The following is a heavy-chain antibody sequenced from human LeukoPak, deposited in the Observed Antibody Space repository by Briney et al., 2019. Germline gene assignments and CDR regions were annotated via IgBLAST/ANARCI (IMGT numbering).Heavy chain of an antibody. D-gene: IGHD6-13*01. CDR1: GGAISSYY. V-gene: IGHV4-59*01. Sequence: SETLSLTCTVSGGAISSYYWSWIRQPPGKGLEWIGYIYYSGSTNYNPSLKSRVSISVDTSKNQFSLKLRSVTAADTAVYYCARGQQLHDCWGQGTLVTVSS. CDR3: ARGQQLHDC. J-gene: IGHJ4*02. CDR2: IYYSGST.